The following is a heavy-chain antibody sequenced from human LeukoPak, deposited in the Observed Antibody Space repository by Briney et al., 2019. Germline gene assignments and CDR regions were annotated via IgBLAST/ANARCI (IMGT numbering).Heavy chain of an antibody. J-gene: IGHJ4*02. CDR2: ISAYNGNT. CDR3: ARALLGAVAGVFDY. Sequence: ASVKVSCKASGYTFTSYGISWVRQAPGQGLEWMGWISAYNGNTNYAQKLQGRVTMTTDTSTSTAYMELRSLRSDDTAVYYCARALLGAVAGVFDYWGQGTLVTVSS. CDR1: GYTFTSYG. V-gene: IGHV1-18*01. D-gene: IGHD6-19*01.